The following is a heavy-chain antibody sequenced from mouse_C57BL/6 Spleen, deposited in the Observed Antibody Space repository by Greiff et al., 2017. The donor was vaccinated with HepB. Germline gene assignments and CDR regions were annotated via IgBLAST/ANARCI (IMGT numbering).Heavy chain of an antibody. D-gene: IGHD1-1*01. V-gene: IGHV1-64*01. CDR2: IHPNSGST. J-gene: IGHJ2*01. Sequence: VQLQQPGAELVKPGASVKLSCKASGYTFTSYWMHWVKQRPGQGLEWIGMIHPNSGSTNYNEKFKSKATLTVDKSSSTAYMQLSSLTSEDSAVYYCARLDTTVVDYFDYWGQGTTLTVSS. CDR3: ARLDTTVVDYFDY. CDR1: GYTFTSYW.